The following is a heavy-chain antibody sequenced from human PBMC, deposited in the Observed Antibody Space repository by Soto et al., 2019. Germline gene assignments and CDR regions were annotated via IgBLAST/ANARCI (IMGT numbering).Heavy chain of an antibody. D-gene: IGHD5-18*01. CDR2: INHSGST. J-gene: IGHJ4*02. CDR3: AREGAMGLKY. CDR1: GGSFSGYY. V-gene: IGHV4-34*01. Sequence: SETLSLTCAVYGGSFSGYYWSWIRQPPGKGLEWIGEINHSGSTNYNPSLKSRVTISVDTSKNQFSLKLCSVTAADTAVYYCAREGAMGLKYWGQGTLVTVS.